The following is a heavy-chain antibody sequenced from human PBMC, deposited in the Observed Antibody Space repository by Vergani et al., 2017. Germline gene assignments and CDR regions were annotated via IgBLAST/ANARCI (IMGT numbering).Heavy chain of an antibody. CDR2: MFHTGEA. D-gene: IGHD3-10*01. V-gene: IGHV4-38-2*02. J-gene: IGHJ5*01. Sequence: QIQLQESGPGLVKPSETLSLTCSVSGYSISRGFYWAWIRQTPEKGLEWIGGMFHTGEASNSPSLQSRVAFSMDTSKNQFSLHLTSVTAADTAVYFCGVIMVRSPRPDNWFDSWVRGTLVTVSS. CDR1: GYSISRGFY. CDR3: GVIMVRSPRPDNWFDS.